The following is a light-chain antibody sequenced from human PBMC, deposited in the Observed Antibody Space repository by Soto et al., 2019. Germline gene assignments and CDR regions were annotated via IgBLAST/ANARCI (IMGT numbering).Light chain of an antibody. CDR1: ASNLGGNP. V-gene: IGLV2-14*01. CDR2: EVS. J-gene: IGLJ2*01. CDR3: ASYTSSSTSVI. Sequence: QSVLTQPPSVSGTPGQKVSISCSGSASNLGGNPVNWYQHLPDKAPKLIIFEVSNRPSGISSRFSGSKSGNTASLTISGLQAEDEADYYCASYTSSSTSVIFGRGTKLTVL.